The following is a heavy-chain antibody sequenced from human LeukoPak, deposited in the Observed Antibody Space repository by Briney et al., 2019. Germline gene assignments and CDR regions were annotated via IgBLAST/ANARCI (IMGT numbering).Heavy chain of an antibody. CDR2: ISAYNGNT. D-gene: IGHD3-10*01. CDR1: GGTFSSYA. J-gene: IGHJ5*02. V-gene: IGHV1-18*01. CDR3: ARDMYYYSRTGFDP. Sequence: ASVKVSCKASGGTFSSYAISWVRQAPGQGLEWMGWISAYNGNTNYAQKLQGRVTMTTDTSTSTAYMELRSLRSDDTAVYYCARDMYYYSRTGFDPWGQGTLVTVSS.